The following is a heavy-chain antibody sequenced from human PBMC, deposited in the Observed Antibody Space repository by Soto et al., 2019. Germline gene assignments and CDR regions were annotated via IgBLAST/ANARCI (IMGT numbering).Heavy chain of an antibody. D-gene: IGHD6-13*01. Sequence: SETLSLTCTVSGGSISSGDYYWSWIRQPPGKGLEWIGYIYYSGSTYYNPSLKSRVTISVDTSKNQFSLKLSSVTAADTAVYYCVRGSIIAAPGTYGLKSLDSWGQGTLVTVSS. CDR3: VRGSIIAAPGTYGLKSLDS. CDR1: GGSISSGDYY. J-gene: IGHJ4*02. V-gene: IGHV4-30-4*01. CDR2: IYYSGST.